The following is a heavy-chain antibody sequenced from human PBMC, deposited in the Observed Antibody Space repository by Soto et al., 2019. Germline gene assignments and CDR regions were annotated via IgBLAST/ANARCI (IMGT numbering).Heavy chain of an antibody. J-gene: IGHJ4*02. Sequence: SETLSLTCTVSGGSISSYYWSWIRQPPGKGLEWIGYIYFSGSTNYNPSLKSRVTISVDTSKNQFSLKLSSVTAADTAVYYCARLHAYGGYFDYWGQGTLVTVSS. CDR2: IYFSGST. CDR3: ARLHAYGGYFDY. D-gene: IGHD4-17*01. V-gene: IGHV4-59*01. CDR1: GGSISSYY.